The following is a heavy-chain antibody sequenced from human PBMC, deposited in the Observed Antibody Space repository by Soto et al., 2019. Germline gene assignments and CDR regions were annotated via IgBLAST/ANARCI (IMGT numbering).Heavy chain of an antibody. D-gene: IGHD1-26*01. V-gene: IGHV3-30-3*01. J-gene: IGHJ4*02. Sequence: QVQVVESGGGVVQPGRSLRVSCAASGFTFSNYAMHWVRQAPGKGLEWVAVISYDGSNKYYADSVKGRFTISRDNSKNTLYLQMNSLRVEDRAVYYWARDDRSYSTNPFDYGGQGTPVTVSS. CDR1: GFTFSNYA. CDR3: ARDDRSYSTNPFDY. CDR2: ISYDGSNK.